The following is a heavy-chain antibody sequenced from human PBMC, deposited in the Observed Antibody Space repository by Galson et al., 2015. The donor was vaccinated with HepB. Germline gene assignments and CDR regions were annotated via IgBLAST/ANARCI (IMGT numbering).Heavy chain of an antibody. D-gene: IGHD2-2*01. V-gene: IGHV3-23*01. CDR3: ARSVPAAL. CDR1: GLTFTNYA. Sequence: SLRLSCAASGLTFTNYAMTWVRQAPGKGLEWVSSISGSGNNIYYADSVKGRFTISRDNSKNTLSLQMNSLRAEDTAVYYCARSVPAALWGQGTLVTVSS. CDR2: ISGSGNNI. J-gene: IGHJ4*02.